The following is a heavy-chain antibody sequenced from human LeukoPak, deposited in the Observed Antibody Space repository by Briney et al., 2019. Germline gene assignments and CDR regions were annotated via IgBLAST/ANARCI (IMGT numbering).Heavy chain of an antibody. CDR2: IYYSGST. CDR1: GGSISSYY. D-gene: IGHD2-2*01. CDR3: ASFRVPAALDYYYMDV. J-gene: IGHJ6*03. V-gene: IGHV4-59*01. Sequence: SETLSLTCTVSGGSISSYYWSWIRQPPGKGLEWIGYIYYSGSTNYNPSLKSRVTISVDTSKNQFSLKLSSVTAADTAVYYCASFRVPAALDYYYMDVWGKGTTVTVSS.